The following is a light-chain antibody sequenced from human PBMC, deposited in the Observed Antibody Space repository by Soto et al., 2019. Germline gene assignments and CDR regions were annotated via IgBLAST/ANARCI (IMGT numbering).Light chain of an antibody. V-gene: IGLV1-44*01. CDR1: SSNIGSNT. CDR3: STWDDSLSALVV. CDR2: SNN. Sequence: QSVLTQPPSASGTPGQRVTMSCSGSSSNIGSNTVNWYQQLPGTAPKLLIYSNNQRPSGVPDRFSGSKSGTSASLAISWLLSEYEADYYCSTWDDSLSALVVFGGGTKLTVL. J-gene: IGLJ2*01.